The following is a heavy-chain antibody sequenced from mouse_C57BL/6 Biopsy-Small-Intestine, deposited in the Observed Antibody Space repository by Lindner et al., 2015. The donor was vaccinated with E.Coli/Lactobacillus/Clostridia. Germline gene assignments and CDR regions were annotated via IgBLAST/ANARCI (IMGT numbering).Heavy chain of an antibody. CDR2: ISPNSGGT. J-gene: IGHJ4*01. V-gene: IGHV1-77*01. CDR3: ARAPGGYISSALAF. D-gene: IGHD1-3*01. CDR1: GYTFTDYC. Sequence: SAKVSCKASGYTFTDYCIHWVRQAPGQGLEWMGRISPNSGGTDFAQTFQDRVTMTRDTSITTAYMELNRLTSDDTAVYFCARAPGGYISSALAFWGQGTLVTVSS.